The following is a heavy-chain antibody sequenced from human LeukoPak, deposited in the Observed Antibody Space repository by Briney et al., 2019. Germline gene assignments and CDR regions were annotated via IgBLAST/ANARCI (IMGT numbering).Heavy chain of an antibody. Sequence: GGSLRLSCAASGFTFSLYSMNGVRQAPGKGLEWVSSISSSSSYIYYADSVKGRFTISRDNAKNSLYLQMNSLRAEDTAVYYCARGIAARPDGYWGQGTLVTVSS. D-gene: IGHD6-6*01. V-gene: IGHV3-21*01. CDR2: ISSSSSYI. J-gene: IGHJ4*02. CDR1: GFTFSLYS. CDR3: ARGIAARPDGY.